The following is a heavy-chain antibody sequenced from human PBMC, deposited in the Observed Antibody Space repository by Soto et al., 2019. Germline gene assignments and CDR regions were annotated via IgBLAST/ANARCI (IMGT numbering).Heavy chain of an antibody. D-gene: IGHD2-21*01. J-gene: IGHJ3*02. CDR2: INPSGGST. CDR1: GYTFTSYY. CDR3: ARDYTMAPYCGGECYFSYHASDI. Sequence: ASVKVSCKASGYTFTSYYMHWVRQAPGQGLEWMGIINPSGGSTSYAQKFQGRVTMTRDTSTSTVYMELSSLRSEDTAVYYCARDYTMAPYCGGECYFSYHASDIWGQGTMGTVS. V-gene: IGHV1-46*01.